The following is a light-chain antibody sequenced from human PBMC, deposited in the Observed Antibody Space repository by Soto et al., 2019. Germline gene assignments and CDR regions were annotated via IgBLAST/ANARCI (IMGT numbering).Light chain of an antibody. CDR3: QHYNNWPPAWT. CDR2: GAS. Sequence: EIVMTQSPTTLSVSPGERATLSCRASQSVSTNLAWYQQKPGQVPSLLIYGASTRATGIPARFSGSGSGTEFTLTISSLQSEDFALYYCQHYNNWPPAWTFGQGTKVDIK. CDR1: QSVSTN. J-gene: IGKJ1*01. V-gene: IGKV3-15*01.